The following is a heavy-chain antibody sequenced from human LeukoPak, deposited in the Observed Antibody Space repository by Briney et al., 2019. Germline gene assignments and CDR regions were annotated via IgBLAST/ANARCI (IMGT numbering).Heavy chain of an antibody. V-gene: IGHV4-34*01. CDR2: INHSGST. CDR3: GATVAGPFDH. J-gene: IGHJ4*02. CDR1: GGSFSGYY. D-gene: IGHD6-19*01. Sequence: SETLSLTCAVYGGSFSGYYWSWLRQPPGKGLEWIGEINHSGSTNYNPSLKSRVTISVDTSKNQFSLKLSSVTAADTAVYYCGATVAGPFDHWGQGTLVTVSS.